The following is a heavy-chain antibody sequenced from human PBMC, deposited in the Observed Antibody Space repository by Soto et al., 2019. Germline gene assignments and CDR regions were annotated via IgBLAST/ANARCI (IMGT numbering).Heavy chain of an antibody. V-gene: IGHV4-34*01. J-gene: IGHJ4*02. CDR1: DESVSNFD. CDR3: ARRRGAALARSFDY. Sequence: VQVQQWGAGLLKPSETLTLTCAVYDESVSNFDWSWIRQPPGKGLEWIGEISQSGSSNYNQSLKRRVTISGDTSKNQFSLRVSSVTAADTAVYYCARRRGAALARSFDYWGQGAMVSVSS. D-gene: IGHD6-6*01. CDR2: ISQSGSS.